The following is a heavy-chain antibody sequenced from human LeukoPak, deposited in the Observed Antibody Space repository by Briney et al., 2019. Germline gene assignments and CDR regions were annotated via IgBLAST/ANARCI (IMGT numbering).Heavy chain of an antibody. CDR2: IYWDDDK. J-gene: IGHJ5*01. CDR3: AHRRGASTTVTSPFDS. D-gene: IGHD4-17*01. V-gene: IGHV2-5*02. Sequence: SGPTLVKPTQTLTLTCTFSGFSLRTSGVGVGWIRQPPGKALEWVALIYWDDDKRYSPSLKSRVTITKDTSKNQVVLTMTNMDPVDTATYYCAHRRGASTTVTSPFDSWGQGTLVTVSS. CDR1: GFSLRTSGVG.